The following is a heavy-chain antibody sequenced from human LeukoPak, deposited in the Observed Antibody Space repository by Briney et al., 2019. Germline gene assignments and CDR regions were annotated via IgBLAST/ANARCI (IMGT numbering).Heavy chain of an antibody. CDR3: AHSQVFSYGSFHDAYDI. CDR2: IYWDDDN. Sequence: SGPTLAKPTQTLTLTCSLSGVSLSTSGVGVGWIRQPPGKALEWPALIYWDDDNRYSPSLKSRLTIAKDTSKNQVVLTLTNMDSVDTATYYCAHSQVFSYGSFHDAYDIWGLGMLVTVSS. J-gene: IGHJ3*02. D-gene: IGHD5-18*01. CDR1: GVSLSTSGVG. V-gene: IGHV2-5*02.